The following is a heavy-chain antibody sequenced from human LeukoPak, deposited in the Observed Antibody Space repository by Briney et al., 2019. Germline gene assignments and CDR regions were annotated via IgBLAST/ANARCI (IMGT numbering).Heavy chain of an antibody. V-gene: IGHV3-30*18. D-gene: IGHD3-3*01. J-gene: IGHJ4*02. CDR2: ISYDGSNK. Sequence: PGRSLRLSCAASGFTLSSYGMHWVRQAPGKGLEWVAVISYDGSNKYHADSVKGRFTISRDNSKNTLYLQMNSLRADDTAVYYCAKGGREWDYWGQGTLVTVSS. CDR3: AKGGREWDY. CDR1: GFTLSSYG.